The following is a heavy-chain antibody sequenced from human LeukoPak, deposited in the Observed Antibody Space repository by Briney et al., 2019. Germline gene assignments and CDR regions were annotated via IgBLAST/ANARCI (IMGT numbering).Heavy chain of an antibody. CDR1: GYTFTSYG. CDR3: ARVNSSWYYYYYYYYMDV. CDR2: ISAYNGNT. V-gene: IGHV1-18*01. J-gene: IGHJ6*03. Sequence: GASVKVSCKASGYTFTSYGISWVRQAPGQGLEWMGWISAYNGNTNYAQKLQGRVTMTTDTSTSTAYMELRSLRSDDTAVYYCARVNSSWYYYYYYYYMDVWGKGTTVTVSS. D-gene: IGHD6-13*01.